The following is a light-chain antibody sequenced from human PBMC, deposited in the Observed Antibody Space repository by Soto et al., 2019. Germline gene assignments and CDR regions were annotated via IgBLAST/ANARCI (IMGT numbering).Light chain of an antibody. CDR2: GAS. J-gene: IGKJ1*01. CDR1: QSVSSSY. Sequence: EIVLTQSPGTLSLSPGERATLSCRASQSVSSSYLAWYQQKPGQAPRLLIYGASSRATGIPDRFSGSGSGIDFTLTISRLEPEDFAVYYCQQYGSSPPTFGQGTKVEFK. V-gene: IGKV3-20*01. CDR3: QQYGSSPPT.